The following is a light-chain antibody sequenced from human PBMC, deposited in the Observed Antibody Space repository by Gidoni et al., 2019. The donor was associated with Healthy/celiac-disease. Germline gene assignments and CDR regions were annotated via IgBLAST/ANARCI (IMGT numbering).Light chain of an antibody. CDR2: AAS. CDR1: QSISSY. Sequence: DIQMTQSPSSLSASVGDRVTITCRASQSISSYLNCYQQKPGKAPKLLIYAASSLQSGVPSRFSGSGSGTDFTLTISRLQPEDFATYYCQQSYSTPPDFGGGTKVEIK. V-gene: IGKV1-39*01. J-gene: IGKJ4*01. CDR3: QQSYSTPPD.